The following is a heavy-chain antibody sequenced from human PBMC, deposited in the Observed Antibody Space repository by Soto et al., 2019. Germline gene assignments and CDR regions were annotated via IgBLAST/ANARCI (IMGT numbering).Heavy chain of an antibody. CDR2: INPSGGST. CDR1: GYTFTSYY. V-gene: IGHV1-46*01. J-gene: IGHJ4*02. Sequence: ASVKVSCKASGYTFTSYYMHWVRQAPGQGLEWMGIINPSGGSTSYAQKFQGRVTMTRDTSTSTVYMELSSLRSEDTAVYYCARDTIVVVPAAKNGLRYFDYWGQGTLVTVSS. D-gene: IGHD2-2*01. CDR3: ARDTIVVVPAAKNGLRYFDY.